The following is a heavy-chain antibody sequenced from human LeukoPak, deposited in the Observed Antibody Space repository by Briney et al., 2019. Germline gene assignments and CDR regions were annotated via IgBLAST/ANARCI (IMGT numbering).Heavy chain of an antibody. D-gene: IGHD2-15*01. V-gene: IGHV1-18*01. CDR3: ARGYCSGGSCATFDY. CDR2: ISVYSGST. Sequence: ASVKVSCKASGYTFTNYGIHWVRQAPGQGLEWMGWISVYSGSTDYAQKLQGRVTMTTNMSTRTAYMELRSLRSDDTAVYYCARGYCSGGSCATFDYWGQGTLVTVSS. J-gene: IGHJ4*02. CDR1: GYTFTNYG.